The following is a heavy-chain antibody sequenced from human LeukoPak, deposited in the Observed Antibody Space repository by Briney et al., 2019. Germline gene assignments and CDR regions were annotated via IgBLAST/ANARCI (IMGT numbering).Heavy chain of an antibody. V-gene: IGHV3-30*18. CDR3: AKGQLRYFDWLLSYYYYGMDV. CDR2: ISYDGSNK. J-gene: IGHJ6*02. CDR1: GFTFSSYG. Sequence: GGSLRLSCAASGFTFSSYGMHWVRQAPGKGLEWVAVISYDGSNKYYTDSVKGRFTISRDNSKNTLYLEMNSLRAEDTAVYYCAKGQLRYFDWLLSYYYYGMDVWGQGTTVTVSS. D-gene: IGHD3-9*01.